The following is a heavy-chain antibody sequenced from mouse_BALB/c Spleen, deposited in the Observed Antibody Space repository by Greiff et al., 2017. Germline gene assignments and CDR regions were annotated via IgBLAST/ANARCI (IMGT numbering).Heavy chain of an antibody. V-gene: IGHV3-6*02. D-gene: IGHD1-1*01. J-gene: IGHJ2*01. CDR3: ARGRYFHLDY. CDR2: ISYDGSN. CDR1: GYSITSGYY. Sequence: EVKLVESGPGLVKPSQSLSLTCSVTGYSITSGYYWNWIRQFPGNKLEWMGYISYDGSNNYNPSLKNRISITRDTSKNQFFLKLNSVTTEDTATYYCARGRYFHLDYWGQGTTLTVSS.